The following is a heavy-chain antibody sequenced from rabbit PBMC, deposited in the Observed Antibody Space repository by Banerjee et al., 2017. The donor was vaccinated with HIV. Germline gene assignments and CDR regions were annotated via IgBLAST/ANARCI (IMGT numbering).Heavy chain of an antibody. CDR3: ARDSYGTGGLLHL. CDR1: GFSFSSSYY. CDR2: IYGGSSGST. V-gene: IGHV1S40*01. J-gene: IGHJ4*01. Sequence: QSLEESGGDLVKPEGSLTLTCTASGFSFSSSYYICWVRQAPGKGLEWIACIYGGSSGSTYYASWAKGRFTISKTSSTTVTLQMTSLTAADTATYFCARDSYGTGGLLHLWGPGTLVTVS. D-gene: IGHD7-1*01.